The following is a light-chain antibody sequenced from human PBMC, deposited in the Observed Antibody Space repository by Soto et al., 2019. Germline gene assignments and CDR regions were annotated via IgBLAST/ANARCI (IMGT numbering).Light chain of an antibody. Sequence: DIKMTQSPSSLSASVGDRVTITCRASQSITSHLNWYQHKPGKAPKLLIYAASSLQSGVPSRFSGSGSGTDFTFTISSLQPEDIATYYCQQYDNLLTWTFGQGTKVDIK. CDR1: QSITSH. J-gene: IGKJ1*01. CDR2: AAS. V-gene: IGKV1-33*01. CDR3: QQYDNLLTWT.